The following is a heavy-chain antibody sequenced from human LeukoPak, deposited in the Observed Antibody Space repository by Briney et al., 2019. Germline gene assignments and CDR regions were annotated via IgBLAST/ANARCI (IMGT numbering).Heavy chain of an antibody. CDR1: GYTFTGYY. V-gene: IGHV1-2*02. J-gene: IGHJ4*02. Sequence: ASVKVSCKASGYTFTGYYMHWVRQAPGQGLEWMGWINPNSGGTNYAQKFQGRVTMTRDTSISTAYMELSRLRSDDTAVYYCARDLSYYGSGSYYFDYWGQGTLVTVSS. CDR3: ARDLSYYGSGSYYFDY. CDR2: INPNSGGT. D-gene: IGHD3-10*01.